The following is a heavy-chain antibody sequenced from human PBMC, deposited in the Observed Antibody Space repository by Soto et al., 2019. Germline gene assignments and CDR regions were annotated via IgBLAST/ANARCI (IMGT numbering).Heavy chain of an antibody. J-gene: IGHJ4*02. Sequence: QVHLVESGGGVVQPGRSLRLSCAASGFSFRNNGMHWVRQAPGKGLEFVAVISYDGGHEDYADSVKGRFTISRDNSKNMLFLQINSLRPDDTAVYYCASDSGGYRNYVDYWGQGTLVTVSS. V-gene: IGHV3-30*03. CDR1: GFSFRNNG. D-gene: IGHD6-25*01. CDR3: ASDSGGYRNYVDY. CDR2: ISYDGGHE.